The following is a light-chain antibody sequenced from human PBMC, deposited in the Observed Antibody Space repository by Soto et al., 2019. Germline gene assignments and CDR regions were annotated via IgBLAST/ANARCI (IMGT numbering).Light chain of an antibody. V-gene: IGLV1-44*01. Sequence: ELTQPLSASGTPGQRVTISCSGSRSSVGSNTVNWYQHLPGTAPKLLIYSNNHRPSGVPDRFSASKAGASASLAISGLQSEDEGDYYCAAWDASLGGVYVFGSGTKLTVL. J-gene: IGLJ1*01. CDR3: AAWDASLGGVYV. CDR1: RSSVGSNT. CDR2: SNN.